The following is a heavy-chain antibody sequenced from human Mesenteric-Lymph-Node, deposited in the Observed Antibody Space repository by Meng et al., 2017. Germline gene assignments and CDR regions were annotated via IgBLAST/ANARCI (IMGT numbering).Heavy chain of an antibody. D-gene: IGHD4/OR15-4a*01. CDR2: INHSGST. Sequence: QVQLQQGGAGLLKPSETLSLTCAVYGGSFSGYYWSWIRQPPGKGLEWIGEINHSGSTNYNPSLKSRVTISVDTSKNQFSLKLSSVTAADTAVYHCARRPTIFDYWGQGTLVTVSS. V-gene: IGHV4-34*01. CDR1: GGSFSGYY. J-gene: IGHJ4*02. CDR3: ARRPTIFDY.